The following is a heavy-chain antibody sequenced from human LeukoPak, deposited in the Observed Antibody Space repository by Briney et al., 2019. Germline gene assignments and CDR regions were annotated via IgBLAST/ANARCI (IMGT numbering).Heavy chain of an antibody. J-gene: IGHJ4*02. CDR3: ARQQALPNY. Sequence: SETLSPTCTVSGGSISSSSYYWGWIRQPPGKGLEWIGTIYYSGTTYYNPSLKSRVTISVDTSKNQFSLKLSSVSAADTAVYYCARQQALPNYWGQGTLVTVSS. CDR2: IYYSGTT. V-gene: IGHV4-39*01. CDR1: GGSISSSSYY. D-gene: IGHD2-15*01.